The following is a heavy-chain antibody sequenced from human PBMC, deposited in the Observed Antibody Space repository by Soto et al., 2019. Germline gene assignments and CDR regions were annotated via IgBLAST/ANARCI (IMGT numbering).Heavy chain of an antibody. V-gene: IGHV1-2*04. Sequence: GASVKVSCKASGYTFTSYAMHWVRQAPGQGLEWMGWINPNSGGTNYAQKFQGWVTMTRDTSISTAYMELSRLRSDDTAVYYCASSRFYYYGMDVWGQGTTVTVSS. J-gene: IGHJ6*02. CDR2: INPNSGGT. CDR1: GYTFTSYA. CDR3: ASSRFYYYGMDV.